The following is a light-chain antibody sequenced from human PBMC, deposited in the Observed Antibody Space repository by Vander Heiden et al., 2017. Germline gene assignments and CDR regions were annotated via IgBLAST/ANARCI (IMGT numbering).Light chain of an antibody. CDR2: KAS. J-gene: IGKJ1*01. CDR1: QSISSW. CDR3: QQYNTYSRT. Sequence: DIQMTQSPSTLSASVGDRVTITCRASQSISSWLAWYQQKPGKAPKLLIYKASTLESGIPSRFSSGGSGAEFTLTVSSLQPDDFATYYCQQYNTYSRTFGQGTKVEIK. V-gene: IGKV1-5*03.